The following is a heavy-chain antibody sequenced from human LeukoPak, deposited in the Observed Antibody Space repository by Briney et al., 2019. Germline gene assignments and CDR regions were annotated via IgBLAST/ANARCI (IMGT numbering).Heavy chain of an antibody. J-gene: IGHJ5*02. V-gene: IGHV4-59*08. CDR2: IYYSGRT. CDR1: GGSISIYY. CDR3: ARHGWDYDPGTYYTFDP. Sequence: PSETLSLTCTVSGGSISIYYWSWIRQPPGKGLEWVGYIYYSGRTNYDPSLKSRVTISVDASKNQFSLRLTSVTAADTAMFHCARHGWDYDPGTYYTFDPWGQGTLVTVSS. D-gene: IGHD3-10*01.